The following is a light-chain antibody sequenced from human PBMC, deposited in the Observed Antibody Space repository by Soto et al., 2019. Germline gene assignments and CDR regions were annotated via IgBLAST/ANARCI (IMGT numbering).Light chain of an antibody. CDR1: QSVSSY. CDR3: QQRSNWPPEFT. J-gene: IGKJ3*01. V-gene: IGKV3-11*01. Sequence: EIVLTQSPATLSLSPGERATLSCRASQSVSSYLAWYQQKPGQAPRLLIYDASNRATGIPARFSGSGSGTNFTLTISSLEHEDFEVYYCQQRSNWPPEFTFGPGTKVDIK. CDR2: DAS.